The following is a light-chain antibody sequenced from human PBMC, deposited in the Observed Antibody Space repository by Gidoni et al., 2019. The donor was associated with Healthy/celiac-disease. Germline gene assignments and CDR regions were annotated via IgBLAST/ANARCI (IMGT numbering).Light chain of an antibody. CDR3: QLLRT. V-gene: IGKV3-20*01. Sequence: EIVLTQSPGTLSLSPGERATLSCRASQSVSSSYLAWYQQKPGQAHRLLIYGASSRATGIPDRFSGSGSGTDFTLTISRLEPEDFAVYYCQLLRTFGQGTKVEIK. CDR2: GAS. CDR1: QSVSSSY. J-gene: IGKJ1*01.